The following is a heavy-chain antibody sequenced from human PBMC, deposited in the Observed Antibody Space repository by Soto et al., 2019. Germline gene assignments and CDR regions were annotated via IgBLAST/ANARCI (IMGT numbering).Heavy chain of an antibody. CDR3: TTLTFCTSTSCYGREGGY. Sequence: EVQLLESGGGLVQPGKSLRLSCAASGSTFSNYAMSWVRQAPGKGLEWVSAISGSGRNIYYADSVKARFTISRDNSKNTLYLQMNSLRIEDMAVYYCTTLTFCTSTSCYGREGGYWGQGTLVTVSS. J-gene: IGHJ4*02. CDR1: GSTFSNYA. V-gene: IGHV3-23*01. D-gene: IGHD2-2*01. CDR2: ISGSGRNI.